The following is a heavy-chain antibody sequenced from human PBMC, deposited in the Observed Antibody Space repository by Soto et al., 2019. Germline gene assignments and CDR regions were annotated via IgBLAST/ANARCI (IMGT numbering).Heavy chain of an antibody. CDR1: GFTFIAYA. D-gene: IGHD3-3*01. V-gene: IGHV3-23*01. Sequence: GGSLRLSCAASGFTFIAYAMTWVLQAPGKGLEWVSTIPSSSTTSYYADSVKGRFTISRDNSKKTLFLQMNSLRAEDTALYYCAKGVYDVGSGSYPPSRSTDVRGTAPTLTLAS. CDR3: AKGVYDVGSGSYPPSRSTDV. CDR2: IPSSSTTS. J-gene: IGHJ6*04.